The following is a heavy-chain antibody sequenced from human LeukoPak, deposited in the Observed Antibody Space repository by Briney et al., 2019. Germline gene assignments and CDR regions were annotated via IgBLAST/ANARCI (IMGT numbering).Heavy chain of an antibody. CDR1: GFTFSSYS. J-gene: IGHJ6*02. V-gene: IGHV3-21*01. Sequence: PGGSLRLSCAASGFTFSSYSMNWVRQAPGKGLEWVSSISSSSSYIYYADSVKGRFTISRDNAKNSLYLQMNSLRAEDTAVYYCARDVGYCSSTSCYTAPIGMDVWGQGTTVTVSS. CDR2: ISSSSSYI. CDR3: ARDVGYCSSTSCYTAPIGMDV. D-gene: IGHD2-2*02.